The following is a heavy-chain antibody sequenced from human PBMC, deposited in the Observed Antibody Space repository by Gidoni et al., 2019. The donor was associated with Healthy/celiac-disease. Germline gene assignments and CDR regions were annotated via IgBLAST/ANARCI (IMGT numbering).Heavy chain of an antibody. CDR3: ARDRQIVVVPAAIIRPKHYYYYGMDV. V-gene: IGHV1-46*01. J-gene: IGHJ6*02. CDR1: GYTFTSYY. Sequence: QVQLVQSGAEVKKPGASVKVSCKASGYTFTSYYMHWVRQAPGQGLEWMGIINPSGGSTSYAQKFQGRVTMTRDTSTSTVYMELSSLRSEDTAVYYCARDRQIVVVPAAIIRPKHYYYYGMDVWGQGTTVTVSS. CDR2: INPSGGST. D-gene: IGHD2-2*02.